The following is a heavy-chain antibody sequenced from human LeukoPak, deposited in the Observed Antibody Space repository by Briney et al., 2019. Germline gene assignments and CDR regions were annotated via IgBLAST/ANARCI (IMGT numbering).Heavy chain of an antibody. V-gene: IGHV3-7*03. CDR1: GFTFSSYW. Sequence: GGSLRLSCAASGFTFSSYWMSWVRQAPGKGLEWVANIKEDGSEKYHVDSVKGRFTISRDNSKNTLYLQMNSLRAEDTAVYYCAKGWGYNWNYGNWFDPWGQGTLVTVSS. D-gene: IGHD1-7*01. CDR2: IKEDGSEK. CDR3: AKGWGYNWNYGNWFDP. J-gene: IGHJ5*02.